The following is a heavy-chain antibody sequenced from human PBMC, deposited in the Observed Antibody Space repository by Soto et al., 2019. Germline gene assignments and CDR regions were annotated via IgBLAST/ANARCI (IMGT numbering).Heavy chain of an antibody. D-gene: IGHD6-13*01. J-gene: IGHJ5*02. CDR2: IYSGGST. Sequence: GGSLRLSRAASGFTVTSNYMSRVRPAPGKGLEWVSVIYSGGSTYYSDSVKGRFTISRDNAKNTLYLQMNSLRAEDTAVYYCARDTAAPWAGDSFDPWGQGTLVTVSS. CDR3: ARDTAAPWAGDSFDP. CDR1: GFTVTSNY. V-gene: IGHV3-66*01.